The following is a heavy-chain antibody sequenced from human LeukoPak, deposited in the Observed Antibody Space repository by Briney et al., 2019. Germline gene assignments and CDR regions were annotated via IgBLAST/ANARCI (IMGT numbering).Heavy chain of an antibody. CDR1: GDRVSSNSAA. D-gene: IGHD6-19*01. J-gene: IGHJ4*02. Sequence: SQTLSHTRVISGDRVSSNSAAWNWIRQSPWRGLEWLGTTYYRSKWYNAYAVSVKSRITINPDTAKNQFSLQLNSVIPEDTAVYYCTRGSSDYYFDSWGQGTLVTVSS. CDR3: TRGSSDYYFDS. CDR2: TYYRSKWYN. V-gene: IGHV6-1*01.